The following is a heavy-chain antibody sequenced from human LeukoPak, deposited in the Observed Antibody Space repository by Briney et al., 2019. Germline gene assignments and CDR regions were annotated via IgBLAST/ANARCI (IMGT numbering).Heavy chain of an antibody. V-gene: IGHV3-53*04. CDR2: IYSGGST. J-gene: IGHJ4*02. D-gene: IGHD5-12*01. CDR1: GFTVSSNY. Sequence: PGGSLLLSCAASGFTVSSNYMSWVRPAPGKGLEWVSVIYSGGSTYYADSVKGRFTISRHNSKNTLYLQMNSLRAEDTAVYYCARSKYSGYDSRGNFDYWGQGTLVTVSS. CDR3: ARSKYSGYDSRGNFDY.